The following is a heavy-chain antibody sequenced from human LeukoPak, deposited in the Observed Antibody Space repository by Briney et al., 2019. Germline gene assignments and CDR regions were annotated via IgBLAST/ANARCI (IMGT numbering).Heavy chain of an antibody. Sequence: ASVKVSCKASGYTFTGYYMHWVRQAPGKGLEWMGGFDPEDGETIYAQKFQGRVTMTEDTSTDTAYMELSSLRSEDTAVYYCATASSGSYDEGFDYWGQGTLVTVSS. CDR3: ATASSGSYDEGFDY. J-gene: IGHJ4*02. CDR1: GYTFTGYY. D-gene: IGHD1-26*01. CDR2: FDPEDGET. V-gene: IGHV1-24*01.